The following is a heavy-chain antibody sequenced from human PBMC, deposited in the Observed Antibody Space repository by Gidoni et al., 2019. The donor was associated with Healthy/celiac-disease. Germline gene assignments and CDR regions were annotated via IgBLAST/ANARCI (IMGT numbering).Heavy chain of an antibody. CDR3: ASRAYVRVVIYGIDV. J-gene: IGHJ6*02. Sequence: QVQLQESGPGLVKPAQTLSHTGTVSGGPSSSGGYYWSWIRQHPGTGLEWIGYIYYSGSTYYNPSLKSRVSISVDTSTNQFSLKLSSVTAADTAVYYCASRAYVRVVIYGIDVWGQGTTVTVSS. CDR1: GGPSSSGGYY. CDR2: IYYSGST. D-gene: IGHD3-10*02. V-gene: IGHV4-31*03.